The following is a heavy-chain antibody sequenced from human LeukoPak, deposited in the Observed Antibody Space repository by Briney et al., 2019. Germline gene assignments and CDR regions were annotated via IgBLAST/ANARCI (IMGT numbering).Heavy chain of an antibody. CDR1: GFTFSNYW. D-gene: IGHD6-19*01. Sequence: GGSLRLSCAASGFTFSNYWMHWVRQAPGKGLVWVSRINSDMSGTNYADSVKGRFTISRDNAKNTLYLQMNSLRAEDTAVYYCARDIAVAGNYFDYWGQGTLVTASS. J-gene: IGHJ4*02. CDR3: ARDIAVAGNYFDY. CDR2: INSDMSGT. V-gene: IGHV3-74*01.